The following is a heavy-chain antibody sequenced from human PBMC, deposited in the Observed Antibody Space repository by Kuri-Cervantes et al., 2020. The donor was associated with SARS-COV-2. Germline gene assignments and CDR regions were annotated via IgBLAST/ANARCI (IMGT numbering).Heavy chain of an antibody. Sequence: GESLKISCAASGFTFSDYYMNWVRQAPGKGLEWVAVISYDGSNKYYADSVKGRFTISRDNSKNTLYLQMNSLRAEDTAVYYCARENPTVFDYWGQGTLVTVSS. CDR1: GFTFSDYY. CDR2: ISYDGSNK. V-gene: IGHV3-30-3*01. J-gene: IGHJ4*02. CDR3: ARENPTVFDY.